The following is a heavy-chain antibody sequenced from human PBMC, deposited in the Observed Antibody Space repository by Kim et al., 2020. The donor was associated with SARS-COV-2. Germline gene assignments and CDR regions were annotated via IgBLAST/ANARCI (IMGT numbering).Heavy chain of an antibody. CDR3: ARARIVLTGDYYYYYGMDV. CDR1: GYTFTSYG. V-gene: IGHV1-18*01. D-gene: IGHD7-27*01. Sequence: ASVKVSCKASGYTFTSYGISWVRQAPGQGLEWMGWIGAYNGNTNYAQKLQGRVTMTTDTSTSTAYMELRSLRSDDTAVYYCARARIVLTGDYYYYYGMDVWGQGTTVTVSS. J-gene: IGHJ6*02. CDR2: IGAYNGNT.